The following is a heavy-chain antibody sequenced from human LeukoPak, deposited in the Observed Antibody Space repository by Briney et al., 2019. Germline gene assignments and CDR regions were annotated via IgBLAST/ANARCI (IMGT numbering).Heavy chain of an antibody. Sequence: XMXXVRQAPGKGLXXVSAISGSGGSTYYADSVKGRFTISRDNSKNTLYLQMNSLRAEDTAVYYCADRGIFEAPDYWGQGTLVTVSS. CDR3: ADRGIFEAPDY. J-gene: IGHJ4*02. V-gene: IGHV3-23*01. CDR2: ISGSGGST. D-gene: IGHD3-3*01. CDR1: X.